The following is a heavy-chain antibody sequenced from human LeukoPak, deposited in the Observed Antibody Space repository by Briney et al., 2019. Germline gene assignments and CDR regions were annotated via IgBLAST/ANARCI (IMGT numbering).Heavy chain of an antibody. Sequence: SETLSLTCTVSGGSISSGGYYWSWIRQHPGKGLEWIGYIYYSGSTYYNPSLKSRVTISVDTSKNQFSLKLSSVTAADTAVYYCARERGIAAAQAGYWGQGTLVTVSS. CDR3: ARERGIAAAQAGY. CDR2: IYYSGST. V-gene: IGHV4-31*03. J-gene: IGHJ4*02. CDR1: GGSISSGGYY. D-gene: IGHD6-13*01.